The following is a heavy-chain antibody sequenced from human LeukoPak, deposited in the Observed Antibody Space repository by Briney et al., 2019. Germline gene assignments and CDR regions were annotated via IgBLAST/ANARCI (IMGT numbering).Heavy chain of an antibody. D-gene: IGHD1-26*01. J-gene: IGHJ4*02. CDR3: ANDGRSVGATGGFLDY. CDR2: VSGTGSAT. CDR1: GFTFRNYA. V-gene: IGHV3-23*01. Sequence: GGSLRLSCAASGFTFRNYAMNWVRQAPGKGLEWVSGVSGTGSATYYADSVKGRFTISRDNSKNTLYLQMNSLRAEDTAVYYCANDGRSVGATGGFLDYWGQGTLVTVSS.